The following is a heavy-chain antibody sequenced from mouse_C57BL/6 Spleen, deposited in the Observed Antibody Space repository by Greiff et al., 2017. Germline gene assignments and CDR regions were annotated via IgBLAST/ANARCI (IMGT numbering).Heavy chain of an antibody. D-gene: IGHD1-2*01. CDR3: ARTHYYDYAMDY. Sequence: QVQLQQPGAELVRPGSSVKLSCKASGYTFTSYWMDWVKQRPGQGLEWIGNIYPSDSETHYNQKFKDKATLTVDNPSSTAYMQLSSLTSEDSAVYYCARTHYYDYAMDYWGQGTSVTVSS. CDR1: GYTFTSYW. V-gene: IGHV1-61*01. J-gene: IGHJ4*01. CDR2: IYPSDSET.